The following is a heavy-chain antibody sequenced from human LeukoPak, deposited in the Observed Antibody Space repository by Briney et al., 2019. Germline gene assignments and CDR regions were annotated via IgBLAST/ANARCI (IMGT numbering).Heavy chain of an antibody. CDR2: ISAYNGNT. Sequence: ASVKVSCKASGYTFTSYGISWVRQAPGQGLEWMGWISAYNGNTNYAQKLQGRVTMTTDTSTSTAYMELRSLRSDDTAVYYCARDPRSEYYDILTGYYLDIWGQGTMVTVSS. J-gene: IGHJ3*02. CDR3: ARDPRSEYYDILTGYYLDI. V-gene: IGHV1-18*01. CDR1: GYTFTSYG. D-gene: IGHD3-9*01.